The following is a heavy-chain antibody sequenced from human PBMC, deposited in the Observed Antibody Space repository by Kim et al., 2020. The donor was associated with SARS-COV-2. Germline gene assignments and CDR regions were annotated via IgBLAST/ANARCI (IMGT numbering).Heavy chain of an antibody. Sequence: ASVKVSCKASRYTFTNYYIHWVRQAPGQGLEWMGIINPTGGYTDYAQKFQGRVTMTRDTSTSTMYMDLSGLTSEDTAVYYCARQPYSSSSWFDTWGPGTLITVS. CDR2: INPTGGYT. V-gene: IGHV1-46*01. CDR3: ARQPYSSSSWFDT. J-gene: IGHJ5*02. D-gene: IGHD6-6*01. CDR1: RYTFTNYY.